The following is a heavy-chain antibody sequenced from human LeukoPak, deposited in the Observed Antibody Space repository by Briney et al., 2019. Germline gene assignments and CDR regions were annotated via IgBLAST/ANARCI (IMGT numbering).Heavy chain of an antibody. CDR3: ARGLKEWLPANKVNYYSYYRDV. CDR2: ISYDGSNK. J-gene: IGHJ6*03. CDR1: GFTFSSYD. D-gene: IGHD3-3*01. V-gene: IGHV3-30*04. Sequence: WGSLTLSCAASGFTFSSYDMHWVRQAQGKGLEGVTVISYDGSNKYYTDSVKGRFTIYRYNSKNTLYLQMQSLRSEDTAVYYCARGLKEWLPANKVNYYSYYRDVWGKGTTVTVSS.